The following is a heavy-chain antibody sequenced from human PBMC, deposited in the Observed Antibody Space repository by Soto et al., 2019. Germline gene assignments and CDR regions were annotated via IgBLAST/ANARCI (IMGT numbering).Heavy chain of an antibody. J-gene: IGHJ5*02. CDR2: IYYSGSI. D-gene: IGHD3-10*01. Sequence: PSETLSLTCTVSGGSISSSSYYWGWIRQPPGKGLEWIGSIYYSGSIYYNPSLKSRVTISVDTSKNQFSLKLSSVTAADTAVYYCARAITMVRGPMGWFDPWGQGTLVTVSS. V-gene: IGHV4-39*01. CDR3: ARAITMVRGPMGWFDP. CDR1: GGSISSSSYY.